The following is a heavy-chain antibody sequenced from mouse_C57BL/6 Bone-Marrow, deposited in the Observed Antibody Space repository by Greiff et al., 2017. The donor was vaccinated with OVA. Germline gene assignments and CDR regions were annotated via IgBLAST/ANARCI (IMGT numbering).Heavy chain of an antibody. J-gene: IGHJ2*01. CDR1: GYTFTSYW. Sequence: VQLQQPGAELVKPGASVKLSCKASGYTFTSYWMQWVKQRPGQGLEWIGEIDPSDSYTNYNQKFKGKATLTVDTSSSTAYMQLSSLTSEDSAVYYCARCYYYGSSDYWGQGTTLTVSS. D-gene: IGHD1-1*01. CDR2: IDPSDSYT. V-gene: IGHV1-50*01. CDR3: ARCYYYGSSDY.